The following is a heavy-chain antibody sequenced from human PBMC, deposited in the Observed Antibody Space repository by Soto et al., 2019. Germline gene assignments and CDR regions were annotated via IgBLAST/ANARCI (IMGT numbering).Heavy chain of an antibody. Sequence: SETLSLTCTVSGDSISSGGYSWSWIRQHPGKGLEWIGYIYHSGSTYYNPSLKSRMTISVDTSKNQFSLKLSSVTAADTAVYYCARDGCSSTSCYREGSFDIWGQGTMVTVSS. J-gene: IGHJ3*02. CDR1: GDSISSGGYS. CDR3: ARDGCSSTSCYREGSFDI. CDR2: IYHSGST. V-gene: IGHV4-31*03. D-gene: IGHD2-2*01.